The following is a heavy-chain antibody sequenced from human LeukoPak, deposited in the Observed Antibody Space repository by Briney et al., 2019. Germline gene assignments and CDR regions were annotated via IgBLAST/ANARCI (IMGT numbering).Heavy chain of an antibody. Sequence: ASVKVSCKASGYTFTNHGISWVRQGPGQGLEWMGWISTYNGNTNYAQNLQGRVTMTTDTSTSTAYMELRSLRSDDTAVYYCARDVQYGSGSYYNPFDLWGRGTLVTVSS. D-gene: IGHD3-10*01. CDR2: ISTYNGNT. J-gene: IGHJ2*01. V-gene: IGHV1-18*01. CDR1: GYTFTNHG. CDR3: ARDVQYGSGSYYNPFDL.